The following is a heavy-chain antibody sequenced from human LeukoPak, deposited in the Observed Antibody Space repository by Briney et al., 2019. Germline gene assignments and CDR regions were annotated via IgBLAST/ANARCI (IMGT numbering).Heavy chain of an antibody. Sequence: ASVTVSFTASGGTFSSYAISWVRQAPGQGLEWMGRIIPILGIANYAQKFQGRVTITADKSTSTAYMELSSLRSEDTAVYYCARGTRSGGSRNRDDYWGQGTLVTVSS. CDR1: GGTFSSYA. D-gene: IGHD2-15*01. CDR3: ARGTRSGGSRNRDDY. CDR2: IIPILGIA. J-gene: IGHJ4*02. V-gene: IGHV1-69*04.